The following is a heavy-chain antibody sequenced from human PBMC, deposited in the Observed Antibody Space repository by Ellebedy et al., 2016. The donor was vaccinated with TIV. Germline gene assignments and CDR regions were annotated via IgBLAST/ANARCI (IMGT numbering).Heavy chain of an antibody. CDR1: GGSISSYY. CDR2: IYYSGST. CDR3: ARGRFAAAEPYEVDY. J-gene: IGHJ4*02. V-gene: IGHV4-59*01. D-gene: IGHD6-13*01. Sequence: MPSETLSLTCTVSGGSISSYYWSWIRQPPGKGLEWIGYIYYSGSTNYNPSLKSRVTISVDTSKNQFSLKLSSVTAADTAVYYCARGRFAAAEPYEVDYWGQGTLVTVSS.